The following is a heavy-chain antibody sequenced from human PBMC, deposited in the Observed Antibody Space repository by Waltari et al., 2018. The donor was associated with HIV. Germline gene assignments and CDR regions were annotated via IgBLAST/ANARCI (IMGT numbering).Heavy chain of an antibody. D-gene: IGHD5-18*01. CDR3: ARDTAMGYRRVGPHDAFDI. J-gene: IGHJ3*02. V-gene: IGHV3-33*01. Sequence: QVQLVESGGGVVQPGRSLRLSCAASGFTFSSYGMHWVGQDPGQGREWVAVRWYDGSNKYYADSVKGRFTISRDNSKNTLYLQMNSLRAEDTAVYYCARDTAMGYRRVGPHDAFDIWGQGTMVTVSS. CDR2: RWYDGSNK. CDR1: GFTFSSYG.